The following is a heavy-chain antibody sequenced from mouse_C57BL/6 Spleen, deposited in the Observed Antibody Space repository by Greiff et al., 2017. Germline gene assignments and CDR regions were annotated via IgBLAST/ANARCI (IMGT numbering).Heavy chain of an antibody. CDR1: GYSFTDYN. CDR3: ARGESQSAMDD. D-gene: IGHD3-2*02. CDR2: SNPNYGTT. Sequence: EVQLQESGPALVKPGASVKISCKASGYSFTDYNMNWVKQSNGKSLEWIGVSNPNYGTTSYNQKFKGKAKLTVDQSSSTAYMHLNSLTSEDSAFYYCARGESQSAMDDWGQGTSVTVSS. J-gene: IGHJ4*01. V-gene: IGHV1-39*01.